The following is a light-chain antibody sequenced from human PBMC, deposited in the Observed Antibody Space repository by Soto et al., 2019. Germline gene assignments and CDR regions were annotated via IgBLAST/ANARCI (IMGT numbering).Light chain of an antibody. J-gene: IGKJ2*01. Sequence: DIQMTQSPSSLSASVGDRVTITCRASQSISSYLNWYQQKPGQAPKLLIYAASSLQSGVPSRFSGSGSGTDLTLTISSLQPEDFATYYCQQSYSTLYTFGQGTKLEIK. CDR1: QSISSY. CDR3: QQSYSTLYT. CDR2: AAS. V-gene: IGKV1-39*01.